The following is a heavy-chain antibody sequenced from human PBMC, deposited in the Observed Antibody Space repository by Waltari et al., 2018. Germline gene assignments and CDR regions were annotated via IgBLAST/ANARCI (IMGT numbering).Heavy chain of an antibody. CDR3: AKCEQLHDNWFDL. V-gene: IGHV3-23*04. D-gene: IGHD6-6*01. CDR1: GLTFSSYA. J-gene: IGHJ5*02. CDR2: FIGSGGST. Sequence: EVQLVESGGGLVQPGGSLSLSCAASGLTFSSYAMSWVRQAPGKGLEWVAAFIGSGGSTYYADSVKGLFTISRDNSKNTLSLQMYSLRADDTAVYYCAKCEQLHDNWFDLWGQGTLVTVSS.